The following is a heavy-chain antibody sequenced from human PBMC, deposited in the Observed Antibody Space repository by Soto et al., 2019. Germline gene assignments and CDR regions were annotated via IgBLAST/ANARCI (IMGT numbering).Heavy chain of an antibody. CDR1: GGSIRSGGYY. V-gene: IGHV4-31*03. CDR2: IYYSGST. Sequence: SETLSLTCTVSGGSIRSGGYYWSWIRQHPGKGLEWIGYIYYSGSTYYNPSLKSRVTISVDTSKNQFSLKLSSVTAADTAVYYCARGRNWNQSNLYYYYGMDVWGQGTTVTVSS. CDR3: ARGRNWNQSNLYYYYGMDV. D-gene: IGHD1-1*01. J-gene: IGHJ6*02.